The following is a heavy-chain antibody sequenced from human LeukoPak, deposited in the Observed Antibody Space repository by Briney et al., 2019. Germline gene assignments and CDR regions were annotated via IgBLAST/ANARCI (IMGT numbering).Heavy chain of an antibody. J-gene: IGHJ4*02. Sequence: PGGSLRLSCAASGFTFSSYGMHWVRQAPGKGLEWVAVVWYDGSNKYYADSVKGRFTISRDNSKNTLYLQMNSLRAEDTAVYYCARDHGTRRYFDYWGQGTLVTV. V-gene: IGHV3-33*01. D-gene: IGHD1-7*01. CDR3: ARDHGTRRYFDY. CDR1: GFTFSSYG. CDR2: VWYDGSNK.